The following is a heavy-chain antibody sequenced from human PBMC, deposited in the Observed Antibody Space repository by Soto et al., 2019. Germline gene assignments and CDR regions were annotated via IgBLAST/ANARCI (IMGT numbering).Heavy chain of an antibody. J-gene: IGHJ3*02. CDR3: ARVGRRDFLYYYDSSGYYTDAFDI. CDR1: GGSISSYY. V-gene: IGHV4-59*01. CDR2: IYYSGST. D-gene: IGHD3-22*01. Sequence: SEILSLTCTVSGGSISSYYWSWIRQPPGRGLEWIGYIYYSGSTNYNPSLKSRVTISVDTSRNQFSLKLSSVTAADTAVYYCARVGRRDFLYYYDSSGYYTDAFDIWGQGTMVTVSS.